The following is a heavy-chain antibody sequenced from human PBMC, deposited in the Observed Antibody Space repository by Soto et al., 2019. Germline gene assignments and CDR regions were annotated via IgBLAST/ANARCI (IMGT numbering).Heavy chain of an antibody. CDR2: ISWNSGSI. Sequence: GGSLRLSCAASGFTFDDYAMHWVRQAPGKGLEWVSGISWNSGSIGYADSVKGRFTISRDNAKNSLYLQMNSLRAEDTALYYCAKDLAVGYNWNPAFRFDPWGQGTLVTVSS. CDR1: GFTFDDYA. V-gene: IGHV3-9*01. CDR3: AKDLAVGYNWNPAFRFDP. D-gene: IGHD1-20*01. J-gene: IGHJ5*02.